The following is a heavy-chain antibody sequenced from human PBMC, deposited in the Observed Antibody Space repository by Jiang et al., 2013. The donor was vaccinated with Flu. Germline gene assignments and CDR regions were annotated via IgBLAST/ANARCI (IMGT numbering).Heavy chain of an antibody. CDR2: ISGSGGST. Sequence: GKGLEWVSAISGSGGSTYYADSVKGRFTISRDNSKNTLYLQMNSLRAEGTAVYYCAKGEYQLLFATSFDYWGQGTLVTVSS. V-gene: IGHV3-23*01. D-gene: IGHD2-2*01. CDR3: AKGEYQLLFATSFDY. J-gene: IGHJ4*02.